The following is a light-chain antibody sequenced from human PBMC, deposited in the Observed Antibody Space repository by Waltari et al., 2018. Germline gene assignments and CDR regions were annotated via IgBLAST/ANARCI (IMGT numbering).Light chain of an antibody. CDR1: SNDVGGYNY. J-gene: IGLJ2*01. V-gene: IGLV2-14*01. CDR2: EVS. CDR3: SSYASSSTLL. Sequence: QSALTQPASVSGSPGQSITISCTGPSNDVGGYNYVPWYQQHPGKAPKLMIYEVSNRPSGVSNRFSGSKSGNTASLTISGLQAEDEADYYCSSYASSSTLLFGGGTKLTVL.